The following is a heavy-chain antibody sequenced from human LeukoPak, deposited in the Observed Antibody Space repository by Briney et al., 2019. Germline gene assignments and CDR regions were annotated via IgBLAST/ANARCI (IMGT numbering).Heavy chain of an antibody. D-gene: IGHD2-15*01. CDR2: INHSGST. Sequence: SETLSLTCAVYGGSFSGYYWSWIRQPPGKGLEWIGEINHSGSTNYNPSLKSRVTISVDTSKNQFSLKLSSVTASDTAVYYCARDSSADAFDIWGQGTMVTVSS. J-gene: IGHJ3*02. CDR1: GGSFSGYY. CDR3: ARDSSADAFDI. V-gene: IGHV4-34*01.